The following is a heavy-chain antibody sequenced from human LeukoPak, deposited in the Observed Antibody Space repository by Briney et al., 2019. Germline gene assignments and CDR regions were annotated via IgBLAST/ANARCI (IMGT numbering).Heavy chain of an antibody. V-gene: IGHV3-48*03. J-gene: IGHJ4*02. CDR3: ARVPADHIVAATYFDY. CDR2: ISSSGSTI. D-gene: IGHD5-12*01. CDR1: GFTFSSYE. Sequence: PGGSLRLSCAASGFTFSSYEMNWVRQAPGKGLEWVSYISSSGSTIYYADTVKGRFTISRDNAKNSLYLQMNSLRAEDTAVYYCARVPADHIVAATYFDYWGQGTLVTVSS.